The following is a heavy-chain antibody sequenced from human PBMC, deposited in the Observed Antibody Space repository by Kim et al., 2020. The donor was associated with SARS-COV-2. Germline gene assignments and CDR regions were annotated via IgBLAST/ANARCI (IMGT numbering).Heavy chain of an antibody. CDR3: AKSRGWASHYFFDY. J-gene: IGHJ4*02. D-gene: IGHD6-19*01. Sequence: DPLKARFTMSRDNAKNTLYLQMTRLSAEDTAIYYCAKSRGWASHYFFDYWGQGTLVTVSS. V-gene: IGHV3-23*01.